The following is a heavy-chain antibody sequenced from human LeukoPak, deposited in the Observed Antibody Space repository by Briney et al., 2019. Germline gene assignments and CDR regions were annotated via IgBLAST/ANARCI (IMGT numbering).Heavy chain of an antibody. J-gene: IGHJ3*02. Sequence: SETLSLTCTVSGGSISSYYWSWIRQPAGKGLEWIGRIYTSGSTNYNPSLKSRVTISVDTSKNQFSLKLSSVTAADTAVYYCARHMSYYDFWSGYYGNAFDIWGQGTMVTVSS. V-gene: IGHV4-4*07. CDR1: GGSISSYY. CDR3: ARHMSYYDFWSGYYGNAFDI. D-gene: IGHD3-3*01. CDR2: IYTSGST.